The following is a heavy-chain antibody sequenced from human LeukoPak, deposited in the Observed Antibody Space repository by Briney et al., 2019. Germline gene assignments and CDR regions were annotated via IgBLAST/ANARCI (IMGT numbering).Heavy chain of an antibody. CDR3: ARDLDYVWGRSHFDY. D-gene: IGHD3-16*01. Sequence: GGSLRLSCAASGFTFSSYSMNWVRQAPGNGLEWVSYISSSSSTIYYADSVKGRFTISRDNAKNSLYLQMNSLRDEDTAVYYCARDLDYVWGRSHFDYWGQGTLVTVSS. V-gene: IGHV3-48*02. CDR1: GFTFSSYS. CDR2: ISSSSSTI. J-gene: IGHJ4*02.